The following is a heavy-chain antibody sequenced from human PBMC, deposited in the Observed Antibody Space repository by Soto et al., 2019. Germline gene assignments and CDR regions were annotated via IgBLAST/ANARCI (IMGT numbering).Heavy chain of an antibody. V-gene: IGHV4-39*01. J-gene: IGHJ6*02. D-gene: IGHD6-13*01. CDR3: RSSSRDSTAV. CDR1: GDSIRSSSY. Sequence: QLQLQESGPGLVQPSGTLSLTCTVSGDSIRSSSYWGWIRQPPGKGLEWIGSMYSTGNTYYNPSLNSQVTISVDTSKNQFSLNVISVTAADTAVSYCRSSSRDSTAVWDQGTKGTVSS. CDR2: MYSTGNT.